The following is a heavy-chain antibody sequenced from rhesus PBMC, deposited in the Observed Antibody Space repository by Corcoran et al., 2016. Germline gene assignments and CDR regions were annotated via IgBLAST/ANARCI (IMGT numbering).Heavy chain of an antibody. CDR1: GYSISSGYY. CDR3: ARLRSGSSPDY. J-gene: IGHJ4*01. D-gene: IGHD6-25*01. V-gene: IGHV4-99*01. CDR2: ISGSSGSP. Sequence: QVQLQESGPGLVKPSETLSLTCAVSGYSISSGYYWGWIRQPPGKGLEYIGYISGSSGSPYYNPSLKSRVPISKDTSKNTFSLKLSSVTAADTAVYYCARLRSGSSPDYWGQGVLVTVSS.